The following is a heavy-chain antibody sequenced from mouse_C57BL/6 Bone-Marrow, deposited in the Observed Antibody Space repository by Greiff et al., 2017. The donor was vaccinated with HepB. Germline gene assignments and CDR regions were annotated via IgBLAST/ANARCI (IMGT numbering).Heavy chain of an antibody. D-gene: IGHD2-14*01. J-gene: IGHJ2*01. Sequence: EVQLVESGGDLVKPGGSLKLSCAASGFTFSTSGMSWVRQTPDRRLEWVATINTGGTYTYYADSVRGGFTISKDSAKNTLFLLMSSLKSEDSAIYYCTRDRFDYYFDYWGQGTTLTVSS. CDR1: GFTFSTSG. CDR3: TRDRFDYYFDY. V-gene: IGHV5-6*01. CDR2: INTGGTYT.